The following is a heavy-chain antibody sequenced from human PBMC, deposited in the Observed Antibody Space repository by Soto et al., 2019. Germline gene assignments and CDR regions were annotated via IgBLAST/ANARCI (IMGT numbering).Heavy chain of an antibody. V-gene: IGHV1-69*13. CDR1: GGTFSSYA. CDR2: IIPIFGTA. D-gene: IGHD6-13*01. CDR3: ARGVAAADDEAYYYYYYGMDV. J-gene: IGHJ6*02. Sequence: SVKVSCKASGGTFSSYAISWVRQAPGQGLEWMGGIIPIFGTANYAQKFQGRVTITADESTSTAYMELSSLRSEDTAVYYCARGVAAADDEAYYYYYYGMDVWGQGTTVTVSS.